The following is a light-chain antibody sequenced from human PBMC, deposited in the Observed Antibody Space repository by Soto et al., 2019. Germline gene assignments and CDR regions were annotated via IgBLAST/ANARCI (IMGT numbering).Light chain of an antibody. Sequence: EIVLTQSPGTLSLSPGERATLSCRASQSVSGSYLAWYQQKPGQAPRLLIYGASSRATGIPDRFSGSGSGTDFTLTISRLEPEDFAVYYCQQYGSSPPTFGQGTRWIS. CDR3: QQYGSSPPT. J-gene: IGKJ1*01. CDR2: GAS. CDR1: QSVSGSY. V-gene: IGKV3-20*01.